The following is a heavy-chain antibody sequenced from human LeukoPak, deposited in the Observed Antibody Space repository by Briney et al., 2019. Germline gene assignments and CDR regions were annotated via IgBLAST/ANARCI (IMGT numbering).Heavy chain of an antibody. CDR3: AKDERPFTEDAFDI. CDR1: GFTFTSYA. V-gene: IGHV3-30*02. D-gene: IGHD1-1*01. J-gene: IGHJ3*02. Sequence: PGRSLRLSCAASGFTFTSYAMHWVRQAPGKGLEWVAFIRYDGSNKYYADSVKGRFTISRDNSKNTLYLQMNSLRAEDTAVYYCAKDERPFTEDAFDIWGQGTMVTVSS. CDR2: IRYDGSNK.